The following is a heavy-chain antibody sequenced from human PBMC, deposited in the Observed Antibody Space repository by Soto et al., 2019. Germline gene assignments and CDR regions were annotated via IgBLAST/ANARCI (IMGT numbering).Heavy chain of an antibody. V-gene: IGHV4-59*01. CDR2: VFYGGT. CDR3: ASYRGALYFES. Sequence: PPETLSLTXSVSGRSMSSNYWSWIRQSPDKGLEWLGYVFYGGTDYNPSLGGRVSMSVETSKSQFSLKLTSVTVAETAVYYCASYRGALYFESWGPGILVTVSS. J-gene: IGHJ4*02. CDR1: GRSMSSNY. D-gene: IGHD3-16*01.